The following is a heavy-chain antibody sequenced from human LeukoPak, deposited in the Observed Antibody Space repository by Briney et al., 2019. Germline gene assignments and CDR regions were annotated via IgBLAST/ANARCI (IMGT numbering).Heavy chain of an antibody. D-gene: IGHD3-22*01. Sequence: GGSLRLSWAASSFTFNRYAMSWVRQAPGKGLEWVSAISGSGGSTYYADSVKGRFTISRDNSKNTLYLQMNSLRAEDTAVYYGAKDWGITKIVVVIGYFDYWGQGTLVTVSS. V-gene: IGHV3-23*01. CDR3: AKDWGITKIVVVIGYFDY. J-gene: IGHJ4*02. CDR2: ISGSGGST. CDR1: SFTFNRYA.